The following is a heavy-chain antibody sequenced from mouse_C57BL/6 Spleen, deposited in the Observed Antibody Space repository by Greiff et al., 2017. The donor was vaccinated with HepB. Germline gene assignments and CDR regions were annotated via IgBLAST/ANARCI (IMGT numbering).Heavy chain of an antibody. CDR3: ARKHSIWYFDV. D-gene: IGHD2-10*02. CDR1: GFTFSDYG. CDR2: ISSGISTI. J-gene: IGHJ1*03. V-gene: IGHV5-17*01. Sequence: EVQGVESGGGLVKPGGSLKLSCAASGFTFSDYGMHWVRQAPGKGLEWVAYISSGISTIYYADTVKGRFTISRDNAKNTLFLQMTSLTSEDTAMYYCARKHSIWYFDVWGTGTTVTVSS.